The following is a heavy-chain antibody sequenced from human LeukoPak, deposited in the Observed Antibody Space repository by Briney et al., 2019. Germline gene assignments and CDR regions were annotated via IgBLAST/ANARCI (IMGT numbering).Heavy chain of an antibody. D-gene: IGHD4-17*01. Sequence: SETLSLTCTVSGGSISSSSYYWGWIRQPPGKGLEWIGSIYYSGSTYYNPSLKSRVTISVDTSKNQFSLKLSSVTAADTAVYYCARHAWGLRSYYYYGMDVWGQGTTVTVSS. V-gene: IGHV4-39*01. J-gene: IGHJ6*02. CDR3: ARHAWGLRSYYYYGMDV. CDR2: IYYSGST. CDR1: GGSISSSSYY.